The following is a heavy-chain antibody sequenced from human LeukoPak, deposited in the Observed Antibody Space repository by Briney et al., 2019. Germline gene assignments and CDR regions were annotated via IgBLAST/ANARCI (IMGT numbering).Heavy chain of an antibody. J-gene: IGHJ4*02. CDR1: GGSISSYY. CDR3: ARCIYYFDY. Sequence: PSETLSLTCTVSGGSISSYYWSWIRQPPGKGLEWIGYIYYSGSTNYNPSLKSRVTISVDTSKNQFSLKLSSVTAADTAVYYCARCIYYFDYWGQGTLVTVSS. D-gene: IGHD2-8*01. CDR2: IYYSGST. V-gene: IGHV4-59*12.